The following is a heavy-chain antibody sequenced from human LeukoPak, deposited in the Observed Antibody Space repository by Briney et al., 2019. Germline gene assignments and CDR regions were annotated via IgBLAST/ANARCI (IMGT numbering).Heavy chain of an antibody. D-gene: IGHD2-15*01. CDR2: ISGSGSTT. Sequence: GGSLRLSCAASGFTFSSYAMNWVRQAPGKGLEWVSAISGSGSTTYYADSVKGRFTISRDNSRNTLFLQMNSLTAEDTAIYSCARPRLEYCSGGSCFDAFDIWGQGTMVTVSS. CDR3: ARPRLEYCSGGSCFDAFDI. V-gene: IGHV3-23*01. CDR1: GFTFSSYA. J-gene: IGHJ3*02.